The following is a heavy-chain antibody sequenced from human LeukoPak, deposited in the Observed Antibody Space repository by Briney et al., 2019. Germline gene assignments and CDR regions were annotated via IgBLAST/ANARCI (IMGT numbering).Heavy chain of an antibody. CDR2: ISSSGSTI. D-gene: IGHD3-22*01. J-gene: IGHJ4*02. Sequence: GGSLRLSCAASGFTFSSYEMNWVRQAPGKGLEWGSYISSSGSTIYYADSVKGRFTISRDNAKNSLYLQMNSLRAEDTAVYYCARAKTYYYDSSGYYSPDYWGQGTLVTVSS. CDR3: ARAKTYYYDSSGYYSPDY. CDR1: GFTFSSYE. V-gene: IGHV3-48*03.